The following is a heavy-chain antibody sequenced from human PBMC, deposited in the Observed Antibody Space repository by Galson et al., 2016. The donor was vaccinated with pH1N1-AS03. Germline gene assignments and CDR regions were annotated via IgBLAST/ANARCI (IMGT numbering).Heavy chain of an antibody. CDR2: IIAIFGTP. Sequence: SVKVSCKASGVTFSNLVIKWVRQAPGQGLEWVGGIIAIFGTPQHAQKFQGRVTITADESTSTAYMALSSLTSEDTAVYYCARRRGYNHGSEAAAFDIWGQGTTVTVSS. CDR3: ARRRGYNHGSEAAAFDI. CDR1: GVTFSNLV. J-gene: IGHJ3*02. D-gene: IGHD5-18*01. V-gene: IGHV1-69*13.